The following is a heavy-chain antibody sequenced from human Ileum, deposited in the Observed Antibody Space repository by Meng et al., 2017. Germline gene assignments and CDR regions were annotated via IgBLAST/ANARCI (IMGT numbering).Heavy chain of an antibody. V-gene: IGHV1-18*01. J-gene: IGHJ3*02. D-gene: IGHD4-17*01. CDR2: ISAYNDNT. CDR1: GYTFNTYG. Sequence: ASVKVSCKTSGYTFNTYGITWVRQAPGQGLEWMGWISAYNDNTNYAQKFQGRVTMTTDTSTNTAYMELRSLRSDDTALYYCARTTTVTTGRGAFDIWGQGTVVTVSS. CDR3: ARTTTVTTGRGAFDI.